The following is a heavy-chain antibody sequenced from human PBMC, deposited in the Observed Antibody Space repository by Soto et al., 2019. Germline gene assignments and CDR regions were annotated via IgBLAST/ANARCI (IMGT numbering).Heavy chain of an antibody. CDR2: IYWDDDK. V-gene: IGHV2-5*02. J-gene: IGHJ6*02. D-gene: IGHD3-9*01. CDR3: AQHTWYYDIFYYHYGMDV. Sequence: QITLKESGPPLVKPTQTLTLTCTFSGFSLSTSGVGVGWIRQPPGKALEWLALIYWDDDKRYSPSLKSRLTITQDPSQTLVPLTMTNMYPVDTATYYCAQHTWYYDIFYYHYGMDVWGQGTTVTVS. CDR1: GFSLSTSGVG.